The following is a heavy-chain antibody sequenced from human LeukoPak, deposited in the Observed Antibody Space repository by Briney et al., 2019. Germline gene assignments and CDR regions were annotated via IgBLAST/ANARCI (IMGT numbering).Heavy chain of an antibody. CDR1: GDRVFSNSAA. V-gene: IGHV6-1*01. D-gene: IGHD2-15*01. J-gene: IGHJ6*02. CDR2: TYYRSKWFN. Sequence: KASQTLSLTCAISGDRVFSNSAAWNWIRQSPARGLEWLGRTYYRSKWFNDYAESVKSRVTINADTSKNQLSLQLNSVTPEDTAIYYCARGRYCSGGSCYYGMDVWGQGTTVTVSS. CDR3: ARGRYCSGGSCYYGMDV.